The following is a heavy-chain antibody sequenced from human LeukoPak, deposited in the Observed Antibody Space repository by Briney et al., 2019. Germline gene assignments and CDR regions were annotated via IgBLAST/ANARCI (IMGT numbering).Heavy chain of an antibody. D-gene: IGHD1-7*01. CDR2: IIPIFGTT. CDR1: GGTFSSYA. V-gene: IGHV1-69*13. J-gene: IGHJ5*02. Sequence: SVKVSCKASGGTFSSYAISWVRQAPGQGLEWMGGIIPIFGTTNYAQRFQGRVTITADESTSTAYMELSSLRSEDTAVYYCARDPWAGTRYTSQNWFDPWGQGTLVTVSS. CDR3: ARDPWAGTRYTSQNWFDP.